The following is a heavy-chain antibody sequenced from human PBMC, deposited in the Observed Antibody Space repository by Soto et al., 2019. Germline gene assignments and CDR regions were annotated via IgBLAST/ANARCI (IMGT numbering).Heavy chain of an antibody. Sequence: QVTLKESGPVLVKPTETLPLTCTVSGFSLSNARMGVSWIRQPPGKALEGLAHIFSNDEKSYSKSLKCRLNITHDTSKHQVVLTMTNVDPVDTATYGCARMSVTFGGVIVIIEYWGQGTLVTVSS. D-gene: IGHD3-16*02. V-gene: IGHV2-26*01. CDR1: GFSLSNARMG. CDR2: IFSNDEK. J-gene: IGHJ4*02. CDR3: ARMSVTFGGVIVIIEY.